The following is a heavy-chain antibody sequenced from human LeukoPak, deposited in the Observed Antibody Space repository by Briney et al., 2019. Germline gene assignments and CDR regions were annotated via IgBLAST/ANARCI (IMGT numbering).Heavy chain of an antibody. D-gene: IGHD4-17*01. V-gene: IGHV3-7*02. CDR3: TITGGTTVTAFDS. Sequence: GGSLRLSCAASGFIFRNYWMAWVRQAPGIGLEWVANINQDGGDKNYVDSVKGRFTISRDSAKSSLYLQMNSLRAEDTAVYYCTITGGTTVTAFDSWGQGILVTVSS. CDR1: GFIFRNYW. J-gene: IGHJ4*02. CDR2: INQDGGDK.